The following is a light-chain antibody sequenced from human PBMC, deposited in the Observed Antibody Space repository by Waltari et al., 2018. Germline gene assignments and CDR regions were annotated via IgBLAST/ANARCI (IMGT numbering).Light chain of an antibody. CDR2: EVT. V-gene: IGLV2-23*02. J-gene: IGLJ2*01. CDR3: CSYAGSRIVV. CDR1: SSDVGNYNI. Sequence: QSALTQPASVSGSPGQSIPIPCTGTSSDVGNYNIVSWYQHHPGKVPKLMIYEVTKRPSGISNRFSGSKSGNTASLTISGLQAEDEGDYYCCSYAGSRIVVFGGGTKMTVL.